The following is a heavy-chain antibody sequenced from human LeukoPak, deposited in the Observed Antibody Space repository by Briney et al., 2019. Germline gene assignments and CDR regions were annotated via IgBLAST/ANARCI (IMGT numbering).Heavy chain of an antibody. CDR3: ATLRDIVLVATTPADA. V-gene: IGHV3-30-3*01. J-gene: IGHJ6*04. Sequence: PGGPVSLSCVASGFNFRPYADLCLRQAPGKARVGGAIISNGGTTESYTASVKGRFTISRDNFQNRFCLQMNGLRLEDTAVYYCATLRDIVLVATTPADAWGTGTTVILSP. D-gene: IGHD2-2*01. CDR2: ISNGGTTE. CDR1: GFNFRPYA.